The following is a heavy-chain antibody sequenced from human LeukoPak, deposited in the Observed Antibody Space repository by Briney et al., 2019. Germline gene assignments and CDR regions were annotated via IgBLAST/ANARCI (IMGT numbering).Heavy chain of an antibody. V-gene: IGHV3-23*01. D-gene: IGHD2-8*01. Sequence: GGSLRLSCAASGFTFSSYAMSWVRQAPGKGLEWVSAISGSGGSTYYADSVKGRFTIPRDNSKNTLYLQMNSLRAEDTAVYYCARGGYCTNGVCDRGRSPLDYLGHGTLVTVSS. CDR2: ISGSGGST. CDR3: ARGGYCTNGVCDRGRSPLDY. CDR1: GFTFSSYA. J-gene: IGHJ4*01.